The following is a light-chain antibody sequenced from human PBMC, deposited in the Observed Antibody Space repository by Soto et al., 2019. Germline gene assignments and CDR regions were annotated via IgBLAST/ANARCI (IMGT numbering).Light chain of an antibody. J-gene: IGKJ1*01. V-gene: IGKV4-1*01. CDR3: QEYLNSLPA. Sequence: IVMTQSPDSLAVSLGERATINCKSSQSLFYSYNNYNYLAWYQQKPGQPPKVLIYWASTRASGVPDRFSGSGSGTEFTLTISSLQAEDVAVFYCQEYLNSLPAFGQGTKVEVK. CDR1: QSLFYSYNNYNY. CDR2: WAS.